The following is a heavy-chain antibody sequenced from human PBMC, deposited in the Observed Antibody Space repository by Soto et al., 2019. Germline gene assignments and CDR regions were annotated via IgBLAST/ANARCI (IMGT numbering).Heavy chain of an antibody. CDR3: ARLRFVPAAVYYYYSGRDV. CDR2: IYYSGST. D-gene: IGHD2-2*01. J-gene: IGHJ6*02. Sequence: QVQLQESGPGLVKPSQTLSLTCTVSGGSISSGGYYWSWIRQHPGKGLEWIGYIYYSGSTYYNPSLKSRVTISVDTSKNQFSLKRSSVTAADTAVYYCARLRFVPAAVYYYYSGRDVWGQGTTVTVSS. V-gene: IGHV4-31*03. CDR1: GGSISSGGYY.